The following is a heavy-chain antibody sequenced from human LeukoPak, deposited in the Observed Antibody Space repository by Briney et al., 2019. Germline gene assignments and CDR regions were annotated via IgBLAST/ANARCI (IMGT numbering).Heavy chain of an antibody. Sequence: GGSLRLSCAASGFTFSSYGMHWVRQAPGKGLEWVAVIWYDGSNKYYADSVKGRFTISRDNAKNTLYLQMNSLRAEDTAVYYCARIRWDDAFDIWGQGTMVTVSS. D-gene: IGHD4-23*01. CDR3: ARIRWDDAFDI. CDR2: IWYDGSNK. CDR1: GFTFSSYG. V-gene: IGHV3-33*01. J-gene: IGHJ3*02.